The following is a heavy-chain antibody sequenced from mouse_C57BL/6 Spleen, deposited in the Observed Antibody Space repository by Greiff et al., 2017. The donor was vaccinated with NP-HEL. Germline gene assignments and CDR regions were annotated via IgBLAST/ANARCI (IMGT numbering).Heavy chain of an antibody. Sequence: VQLKESVAELVRPGASVKLSCTASGFNIKNTYMHWVKQRPEQGLEWIGRIDPANGNTKYAPKFQGKATITADTSSNTAYLQLSSLTSEDTAIYYCAPQTYYGSSFYYFDYWGQGTTLTVSS. J-gene: IGHJ2*01. V-gene: IGHV14-3*01. CDR1: GFNIKNTY. CDR2: IDPANGNT. D-gene: IGHD1-1*01. CDR3: APQTYYGSSFYYFDY.